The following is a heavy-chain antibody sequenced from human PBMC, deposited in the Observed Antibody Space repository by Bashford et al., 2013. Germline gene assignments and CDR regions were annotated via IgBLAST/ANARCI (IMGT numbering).Heavy chain of an antibody. Sequence: WVRQAPGKGLEWMGWVNPNNGATNYTQKFRGRLTMTRDTSISTAYMDLSRLTSDDTAVYYCARDGPVVGVWNAFDVWGQGTVVTVSS. CDR2: VNPNNGAT. D-gene: IGHD1-26*01. CDR3: ARDGPVVGVWNAFDV. V-gene: IGHV1-2*02. J-gene: IGHJ3*01.